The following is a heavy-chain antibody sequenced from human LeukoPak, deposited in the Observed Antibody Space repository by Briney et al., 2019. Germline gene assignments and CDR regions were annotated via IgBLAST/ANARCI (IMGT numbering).Heavy chain of an antibody. CDR3: ARDTDGYDSSGTDY. D-gene: IGHD3-22*01. J-gene: IGHJ4*02. CDR2: IYT. V-gene: IGHV3-23*05. CDR1: GFTFNTYA. Sequence: PGGSLRLSCAASGFTFNTYAMSWVRQAPGKGLEWVSAIYTYYADSVKGRFTISRDNSRNTLSLQMNSLRAEDTAVYYCARDTDGYDSSGTDYWGQGTLVTVSS.